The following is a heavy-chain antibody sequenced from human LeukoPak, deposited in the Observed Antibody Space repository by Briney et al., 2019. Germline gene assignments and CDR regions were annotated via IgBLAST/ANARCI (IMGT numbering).Heavy chain of an antibody. D-gene: IGHD4-23*01. Sequence: GGSLRLSCAASGFTFSSYAMHWVRQAPGKGLEYVSAISSNGGSTYYANSVKGRFTISRDNSKNTLYLQMGSLRAEDMAVYYCARSRTVVTGVNWFDPWGQGTLVTVSS. CDR3: ARSRTVVTGVNWFDP. CDR2: ISSNGGST. J-gene: IGHJ5*02. CDR1: GFTFSSYA. V-gene: IGHV3-64*01.